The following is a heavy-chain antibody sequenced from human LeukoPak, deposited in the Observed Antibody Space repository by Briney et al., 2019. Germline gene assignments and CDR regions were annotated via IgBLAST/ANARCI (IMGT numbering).Heavy chain of an antibody. CDR1: GGSISSSSYY. CDR2: IYYSGST. CDR3: ARLIEGWFDP. Sequence: KPSETLSLTCTVSGGSISSSSYYWGWIRQPPGKGLEWIGSIYYSGSTYYNPSLKSRVTISVDTSKNQFSLKLSSVTAADTAVYYCARLIEGWFDPWGQGTPVTVSS. D-gene: IGHD2/OR15-2a*01. J-gene: IGHJ5*02. V-gene: IGHV4-39*01.